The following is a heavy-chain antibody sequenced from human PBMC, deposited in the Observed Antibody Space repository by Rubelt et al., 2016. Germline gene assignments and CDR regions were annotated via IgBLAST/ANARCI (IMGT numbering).Heavy chain of an antibody. CDR3: ARSRDGYNRNRYYFDY. D-gene: IGHD5-24*01. V-gene: IGHV4-59*01. CDR1: GGSISSYY. CDR2: IYYSGST. Sequence: QVQLQESGPGLVKPSETLSLTCTVSGGSISSYYWSWIRQPPGKGLEWIGYIYYSGSTNYNPSLKGRDTISLDTTKNQCSLKLGSVTAAETAVYYCARSRDGYNRNRYYFDYWGQGTLVTVSS. J-gene: IGHJ4*02.